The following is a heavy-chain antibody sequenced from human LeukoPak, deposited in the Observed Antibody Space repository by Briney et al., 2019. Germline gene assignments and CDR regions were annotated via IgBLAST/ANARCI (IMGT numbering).Heavy chain of an antibody. CDR2: ISSGSKYT. V-gene: IGHV3-21*01. Sequence: GGSLRLSCADSGFSFSTYTMNWVRQAPGKGLEWVSSISSGSKYTYYANSVQGRFTISRDNAKNSLYLQMNSLRAEDTAVYYCARPATLSRSYFEYWGQGTLVTVSS. CDR1: GFSFSTYT. J-gene: IGHJ4*02. CDR3: ARPATLSRSYFEY.